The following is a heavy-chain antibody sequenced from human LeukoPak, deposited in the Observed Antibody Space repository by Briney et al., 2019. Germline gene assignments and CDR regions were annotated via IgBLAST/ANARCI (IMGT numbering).Heavy chain of an antibody. V-gene: IGHV3-23*01. CDR1: EFTFTSYA. CDR3: AKCIAAVSYFDS. CDR2: ISGSGGST. D-gene: IGHD6-13*01. Sequence: PGGSLRLSCAASEFTFTSYAMNWVRQAPGKGLEWVSGISGSGGSTYYADSEKGRFTISRDNSKNTLYLQMNSLRAEDTAVYYCAKCIAAVSYFDSWGQGTLVTVSS. J-gene: IGHJ4*02.